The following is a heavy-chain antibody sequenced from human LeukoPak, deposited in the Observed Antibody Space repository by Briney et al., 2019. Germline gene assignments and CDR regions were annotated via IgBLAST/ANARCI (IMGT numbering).Heavy chain of an antibody. CDR3: ARDPGYSSTGVDAFDI. D-gene: IGHD6-13*01. CDR2: ISSSGSYI. J-gene: IGHJ3*02. V-gene: IGHV3-48*03. Sequence: GGSLRLSCTASGFAFSIYEMDWVRQAPGKGLEWVSYISSSGSYIQYAESVKGRFTISRDNAEKSLFLQMNSLRDGDTAVYYCARDPGYSSTGVDAFDIWGRGTMVTVSS. CDR1: GFAFSIYE.